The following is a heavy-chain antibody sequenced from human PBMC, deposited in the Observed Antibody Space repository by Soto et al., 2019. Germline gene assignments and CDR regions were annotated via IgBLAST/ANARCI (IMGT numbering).Heavy chain of an antibody. V-gene: IGHV3-23*01. Sequence: EVQLLESGGGLVQPGGSLRLSCAASGFTFSSYAMSWVRQAPGKGLEWVSTINGGGGAGNTYYADSVKGRFTISRDNSKNTLYLQMNILRAEDTAVYYCAKVPIMTTVTHYFDYWGQGTLVTVSS. CDR3: AKVPIMTTVTHYFDY. CDR1: GFTFSSYA. J-gene: IGHJ4*02. D-gene: IGHD4-17*01. CDR2: INGGGGAGNT.